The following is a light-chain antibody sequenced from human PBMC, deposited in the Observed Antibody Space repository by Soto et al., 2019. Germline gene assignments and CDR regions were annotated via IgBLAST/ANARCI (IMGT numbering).Light chain of an antibody. CDR2: GAS. Sequence: EIVLTQSPGTLSFSPGEEATLSCRASQSVDSNYLAWYQQKPGQTPRLIIYGASGRADGIPHRFSGSGFATDFTLTISSLQPEDFATYYCQQLNSYPITFGQGTRLEIK. CDR3: QQLNSYPIT. V-gene: IGKV3-20*01. CDR1: QSVDSNY. J-gene: IGKJ5*01.